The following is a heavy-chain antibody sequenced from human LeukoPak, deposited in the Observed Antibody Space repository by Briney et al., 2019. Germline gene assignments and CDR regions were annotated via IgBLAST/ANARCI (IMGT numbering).Heavy chain of an antibody. CDR1: GFTFSNAW. Sequence: PGGSLRLSCAASGFTFSNAWMSWVRQAPGKGLEWVGRIKSKTDGGTTDYAAPVKGRFTIPRDDSKNTLYLQMNSLKTEDTAVYYCTTGRESAYSSGWYAFDIWGQRTMVTVSS. CDR3: TTGRESAYSSGWYAFDI. D-gene: IGHD6-19*01. J-gene: IGHJ3*02. CDR2: IKSKTDGGTT. V-gene: IGHV3-15*01.